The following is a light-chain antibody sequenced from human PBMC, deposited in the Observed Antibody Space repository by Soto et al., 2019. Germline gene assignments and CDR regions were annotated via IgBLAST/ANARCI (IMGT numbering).Light chain of an antibody. V-gene: IGLV2-14*01. CDR1: SSDVGGYKF. CDR2: EVS. CDR3: GSYTGSIYV. Sequence: QSALTQPASVSGSPGQSITISCTGTSSDVGGYKFVSWYQQHPGKAPKLMIYEVSNRPSGVSSRFSDSKSGNTASLTISGLQAEDEADYYCGSYTGSIYVFGTGTKLTVL. J-gene: IGLJ1*01.